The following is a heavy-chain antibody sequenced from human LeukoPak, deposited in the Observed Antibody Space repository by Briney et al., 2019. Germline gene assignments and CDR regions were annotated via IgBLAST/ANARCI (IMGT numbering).Heavy chain of an antibody. V-gene: IGHV3-21*01. CDR2: ITSSSGYI. D-gene: IGHD6-25*01. CDR1: GFTVRSNY. J-gene: IGHJ4*02. CDR3: AREISSSGCLDY. Sequence: GGSLRLSCAASGFTVRSNYMSWVRQAPGKGLEWVSSITSSSGYIYYADSVKGRFTISRDNAKKSLYLQMNSLRAEDTAVYYCAREISSSGCLDYWGQGTLVTVSS.